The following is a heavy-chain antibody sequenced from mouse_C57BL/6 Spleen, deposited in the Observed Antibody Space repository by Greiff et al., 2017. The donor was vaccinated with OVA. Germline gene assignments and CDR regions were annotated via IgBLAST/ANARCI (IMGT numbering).Heavy chain of an antibody. CDR2: IDPSDSYT. V-gene: IGHV1-50*01. CDR3: ARRYGSSSPMDY. J-gene: IGHJ4*01. D-gene: IGHD1-1*01. Sequence: QVQLQQPGAELVKPGASVKLSCKASGYTFTSYWMQWVKQRPGQGLEWIGEIDPSDSYTNYNQKFKGKATLTVDTSSSTAYMQLSSLTSEDSAVYYCARRYGSSSPMDYWGQGTSVTVSS. CDR1: GYTFTSYW.